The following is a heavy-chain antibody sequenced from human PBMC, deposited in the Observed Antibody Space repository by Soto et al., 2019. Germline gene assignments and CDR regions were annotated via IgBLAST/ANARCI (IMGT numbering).Heavy chain of an antibody. J-gene: IGHJ4*02. CDR2: ISYDGSNK. D-gene: IGHD1-7*01. CDR1: GFTFSSYA. Sequence: GESLKISCAASGFTFSSYAMHWVRKAPGKGLEWVAVISYDGSNKYYADSVKGRFTISRDNSKNTLYLQMNSLRAEDTAVYYCARGNWNSEDRKSDYWGQGTLVTVSS. CDR3: ARGNWNSEDRKSDY. V-gene: IGHV3-30-3*01.